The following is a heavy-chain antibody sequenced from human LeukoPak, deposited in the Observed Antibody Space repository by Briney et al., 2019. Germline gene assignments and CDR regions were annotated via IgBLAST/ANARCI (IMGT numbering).Heavy chain of an antibody. V-gene: IGHV4-4*07. J-gene: IGHJ4*02. CDR3: AREDLSSGWQRPYYFDY. D-gene: IGHD6-19*01. Sequence: PSETLSLTCTVSCGSISSYYWSWIRQPAGKGLEWIGRIYTSGSTNYNPSLKSRVTISVDKSKNQFSLKLSSVTAAITAVYYCAREDLSSGWQRPYYFDYWGQGTLVTVSS. CDR1: CGSISSYY. CDR2: IYTSGST.